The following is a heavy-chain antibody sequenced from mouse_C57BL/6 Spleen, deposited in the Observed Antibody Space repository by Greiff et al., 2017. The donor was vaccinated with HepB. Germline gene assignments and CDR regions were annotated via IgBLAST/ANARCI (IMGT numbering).Heavy chain of an antibody. D-gene: IGHD4-1*01. V-gene: IGHV1-54*01. CDR1: GYAFTNYL. Sequence: QVQLKQSGAELVRPGTSVKVSCKASGYAFTNYLIEWVKQRPGQGLEWIGVINPGSGGTNYNEKFKGKATLTADKSSSTAYMQLSSLTSEDSAVYFCARSGISGTGAYWGQGTLVTVSA. J-gene: IGHJ3*01. CDR2: INPGSGGT. CDR3: ARSGISGTGAY.